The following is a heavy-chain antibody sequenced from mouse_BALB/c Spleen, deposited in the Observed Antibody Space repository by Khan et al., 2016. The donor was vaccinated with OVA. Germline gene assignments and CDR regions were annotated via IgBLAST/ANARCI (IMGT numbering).Heavy chain of an antibody. CDR2: ISPGSGDT. CDR1: GYTFTDYY. V-gene: IGHV1-77*01. J-gene: IGHJ3*01. D-gene: IGHD1-2*01. Sequence: QVQLQQPGAELARPGASVKLSCKASGYTFTDYYINWVKQRTGQGLEWIGEISPGSGDTYYNEKFKGKATLTADTSSNTPYMQLSTLTPEASAAYYCARRNYFGYTFAYWGQGTLVTVSA. CDR3: ARRNYFGYTFAY.